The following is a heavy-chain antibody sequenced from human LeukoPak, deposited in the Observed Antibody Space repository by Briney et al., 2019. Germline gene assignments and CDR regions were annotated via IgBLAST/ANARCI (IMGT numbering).Heavy chain of an antibody. D-gene: IGHD2-15*01. CDR3: ARGRYCSDGSCYFDY. CDR1: GGSISNFY. V-gene: IGHV4-4*07. J-gene: IGHJ4*02. CDR2: IFTSGST. Sequence: SETLSLTCTVSGGSISNFYWSWIRQPAGKGLEWIGHIFTSGSTNYNPSLKSRVTMSVDTSKNQFSLKLSSVTAADTAVYYCARGRYCSDGSCYFDYWGQGTPVTVSS.